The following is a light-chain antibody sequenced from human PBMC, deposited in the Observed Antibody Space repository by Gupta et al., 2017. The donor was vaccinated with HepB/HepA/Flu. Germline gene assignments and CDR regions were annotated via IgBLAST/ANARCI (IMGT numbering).Light chain of an antibody. J-gene: IGLJ2*01. V-gene: IGLV1-44*01. CDR1: SSNIGSNN. Sequence: SVLTQPPSASGTPGQRVTFSCSGSSSNIGSNNVIWYLQCPGTSPTLLMYSNNQRPSGVPERFSGSKYGTSAAMASSGLQAEDEADYYCATGDDSRNGVVFGGGTKLTVL. CDR2: SNN. CDR3: ATGDDSRNGVV.